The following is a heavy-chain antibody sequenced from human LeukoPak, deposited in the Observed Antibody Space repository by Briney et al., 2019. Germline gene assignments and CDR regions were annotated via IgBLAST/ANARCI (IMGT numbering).Heavy chain of an antibody. CDR2: FDPEEGET. J-gene: IGHJ5*02. CDR3: ARDRPNILGLDP. Sequence: ASVKVSCKVSGYTLTELSMHWVRQAPGKGLEWMGGFDPEEGETIYPQRFQGRVTMTEDTTTDTAYMELSSLRSEDTAVYYCARDRPNILGLDPWGQGTLVTVSS. V-gene: IGHV1-24*01. CDR1: GYTLTELS. D-gene: IGHD2/OR15-2a*01.